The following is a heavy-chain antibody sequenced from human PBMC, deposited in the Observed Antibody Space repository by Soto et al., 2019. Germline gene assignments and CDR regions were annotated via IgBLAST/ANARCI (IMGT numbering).Heavy chain of an antibody. D-gene: IGHD2-15*01. CDR2: IYYSGST. CDR1: GGSISSGDYY. CDR3: ARVVASYEDWFDP. V-gene: IGHV4-30-4*01. J-gene: IGHJ5*02. Sequence: PSETLSLTCTVSGGSISSGDYYWSWIRQPPGKGLEWIGYIYYSGSTYYNPSLKSRVTISVDTSKNQFSLKLSSVTAADTAVYYCARVVASYEDWFDPWGQGTLVTVSS.